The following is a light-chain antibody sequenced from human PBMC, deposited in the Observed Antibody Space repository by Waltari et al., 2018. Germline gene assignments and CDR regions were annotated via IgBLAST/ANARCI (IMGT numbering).Light chain of an antibody. CDR3: QQYYSPPYT. V-gene: IGKV4-1*01. Sequence: DIVMTQSPDSLALSLGERATITCMSNQRVLPCSKNQNYLAWSQQKSGQPPNPLIYSASTRESGVPDRFRGGWSETAFTLTISNLQAEDVVVYFCQQYYSPPYTFGQGTKLEIK. CDR1: QRVLPCSKNQNY. J-gene: IGKJ2*01. CDR2: SAS.